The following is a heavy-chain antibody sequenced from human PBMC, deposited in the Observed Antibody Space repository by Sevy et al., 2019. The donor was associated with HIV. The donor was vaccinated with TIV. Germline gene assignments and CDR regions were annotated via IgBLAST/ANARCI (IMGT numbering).Heavy chain of an antibody. CDR3: AHSRIDSTTDFWSGYFRVVGGRQDYYYYYMDV. CDR1: GFSLSTSGVG. CDR2: IYWDDDK. D-gene: IGHD3-3*01. V-gene: IGHV2-5*02. Sequence: SGPTLVKPTQTLTLTCTFSGFSLSTSGVGVGWIRQPPGKALEWLALIYWDDDKRYSPSLKSRLTITKDTSKNQVVLTMTNMDPVDTATYYCAHSRIDSTTDFWSGYFRVVGGRQDYYYYYMDVWGKGTTVTVSS. J-gene: IGHJ6*03.